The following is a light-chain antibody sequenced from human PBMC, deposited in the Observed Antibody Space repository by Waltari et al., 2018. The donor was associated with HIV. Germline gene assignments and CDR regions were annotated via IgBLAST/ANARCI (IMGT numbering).Light chain of an antibody. CDR1: QAISNS. Sequence: DIQMTQSPSSLSASVGDRVTITCRASQAISNSLAWYQQKPGKAPKLLLYAASRLESGVPSRFSGSRSGTDYALTISSLQSEDFAVYYCQQYFSPPPLTFGGGTKVEIK. V-gene: IGKV1-NL1*01. CDR2: AAS. J-gene: IGKJ4*01. CDR3: QQYFSPPPLT.